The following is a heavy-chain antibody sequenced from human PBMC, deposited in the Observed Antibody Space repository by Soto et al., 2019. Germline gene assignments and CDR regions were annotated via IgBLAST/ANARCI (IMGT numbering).Heavy chain of an antibody. J-gene: IGHJ4*02. D-gene: IGHD1-7*01. V-gene: IGHV3-23*01. Sequence: VCSLGLSCTTSGFTFSSYAMSGGRKAPGKGLEWVSAISGIGGSTYYADSVKGRFTISRDNSKNTLYLQMNSLRAEDAAVYYCAKGGELELRLDYWGQGTLVTVSS. CDR1: GFTFSSYA. CDR2: ISGIGGST. CDR3: AKGGELELRLDY.